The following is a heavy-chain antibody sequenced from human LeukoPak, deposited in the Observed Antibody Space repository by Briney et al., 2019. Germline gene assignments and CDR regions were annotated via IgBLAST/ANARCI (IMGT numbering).Heavy chain of an antibody. V-gene: IGHV3-64*01. CDR3: ARVAYGDYGFDY. Sequence: GGSLRLSCAASGFTFNSHAMHWVRQAPGKGLEYVSAISSNGGSTYYANSVKGRFTISRDNSKNTPYLQMGSLRAEDTAVYYCARVAYGDYGFDYWGQGTLVTVSS. J-gene: IGHJ4*02. CDR2: ISSNGGST. CDR1: GFTFNSHA. D-gene: IGHD4-17*01.